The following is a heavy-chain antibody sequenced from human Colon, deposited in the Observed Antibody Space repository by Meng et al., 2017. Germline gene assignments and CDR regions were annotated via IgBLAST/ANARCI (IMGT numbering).Heavy chain of an antibody. Sequence: QVQRQRWGAGLLKPSETLSLTCAAYGGSFSGYYWSWIRQPPGKGLEWIGEINHSGSTNYNPSLKSRVTISVDTSKNQFSLKLSSVTAADTAVYYCARRVRGVISWFDPWGQGTLVTVSS. J-gene: IGHJ5*02. D-gene: IGHD3-10*01. CDR3: ARRVRGVISWFDP. CDR1: GGSFSGYY. V-gene: IGHV4-34*01. CDR2: INHSGST.